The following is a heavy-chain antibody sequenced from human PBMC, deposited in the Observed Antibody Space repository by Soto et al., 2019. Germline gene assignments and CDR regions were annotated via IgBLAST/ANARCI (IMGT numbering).Heavy chain of an antibody. Sequence: QVPLVESGGGVVQPGSSLRLSCAASGFTFSSYAMHWVRQAPGKGLEWVAVISYDGSNKYYADSVKGRFTISRDNSKKTLYLQMNSLRAEDTAVYYCSRGRKNILVVTAILTYYYGMDVWGQGTTVTVSS. V-gene: IGHV3-30-3*01. CDR1: GFTFSSYA. D-gene: IGHD2-21*02. CDR3: SRGRKNILVVTAILTYYYGMDV. CDR2: ISYDGSNK. J-gene: IGHJ6*02.